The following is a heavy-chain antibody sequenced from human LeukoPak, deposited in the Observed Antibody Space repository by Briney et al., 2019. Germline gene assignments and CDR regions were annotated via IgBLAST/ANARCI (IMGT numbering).Heavy chain of an antibody. CDR2: SNWNGGST. D-gene: IGHD1-1*01. J-gene: IGHJ3*02. V-gene: IGHV3-20*04. CDR3: AKDRYNWNRQTDAFDI. CDR1: GFTFDDYG. Sequence: GGSLRLSCAASGFTFDDYGMSWVRQAPGKGLEWVSGSNWNGGSTGYADSVKGRFTISRDNAKNSLYLQMNSLRAEDTAVYYCAKDRYNWNRQTDAFDIWGQGTMVTVSS.